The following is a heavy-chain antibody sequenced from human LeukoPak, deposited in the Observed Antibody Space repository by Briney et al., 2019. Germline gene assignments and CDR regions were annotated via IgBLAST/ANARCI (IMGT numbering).Heavy chain of an antibody. CDR3: AKDLRYNWNYHFDY. CDR2: ISGSGGST. CDR1: GFTFSSYA. V-gene: IGHV3-23*01. Sequence: GGSLRLSCAASGFTFSSYAMSWARQAPGKGLEWVSAISGSGGSTYYADSVKGRFTISRDNSKNTLYLQMNSLRAEDTAVYYCAKDLRYNWNYHFDYWGQGTLVTVSS. J-gene: IGHJ4*02. D-gene: IGHD1-7*01.